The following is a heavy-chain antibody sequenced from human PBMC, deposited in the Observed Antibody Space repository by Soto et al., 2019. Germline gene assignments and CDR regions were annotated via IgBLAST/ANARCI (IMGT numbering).Heavy chain of an antibody. D-gene: IGHD2-2*01. V-gene: IGHV1-69*13. CDR3: AKSYVPRMSTPFDY. Sequence: SVKVSCKASGGTFSSYAISWVRQAPGQGLEWMGGIIPIFGTANYAQKFQGRVTITADESTSTAYMELSSLRSEDTAVYYCAKSYVPRMSTPFDYWGQGTLVTVSS. CDR2: IIPIFGTA. J-gene: IGHJ4*02. CDR1: GGTFSSYA.